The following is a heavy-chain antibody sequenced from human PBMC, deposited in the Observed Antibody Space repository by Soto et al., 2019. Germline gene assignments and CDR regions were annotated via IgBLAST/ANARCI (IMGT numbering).Heavy chain of an antibody. CDR2: TSYRSKWNS. V-gene: IGHV6-1*01. J-gene: IGHJ6*02. CDR1: GDSVSRDTAA. CDR3: ARDYNNSPPYGMDV. Sequence: PSQTLSLTCAISGDSVSRDTAAWNWVRQSPSRGLEWLGRTSYRSKWNSDYALSVKSRITINPDTSKNQFSLQLESVTPEDTAVYYCARDYNNSPPYGMDVWGQGTTVTVSS. D-gene: IGHD3-10*01.